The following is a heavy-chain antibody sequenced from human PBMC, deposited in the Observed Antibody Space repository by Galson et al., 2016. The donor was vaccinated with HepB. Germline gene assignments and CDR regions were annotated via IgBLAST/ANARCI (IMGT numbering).Heavy chain of an antibody. Sequence: SLRLSCAAYGLPVSNDYMSWVRQAPGKGLKWVSVSYGDGRTYYAESVKGRFTISRDTSKSTVYLQMTSLRDEDTAVYYCARMRSDLTAGGWGRPFDPWGQGTLVTISS. CDR2: SYGDGRT. D-gene: IGHD6-13*01. CDR3: ARMRSDLTAGGWGRPFDP. V-gene: IGHV3-53*01. CDR1: GLPVSNDY. J-gene: IGHJ5*02.